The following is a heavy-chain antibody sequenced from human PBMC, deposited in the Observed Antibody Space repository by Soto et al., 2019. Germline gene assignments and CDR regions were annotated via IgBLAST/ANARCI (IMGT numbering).Heavy chain of an antibody. D-gene: IGHD3-3*01. CDR3: AREEELTYYGFWSAGDY. Sequence: EVQLVESGGGLVQPGGSLRLSCAASGFTFSSYSMNWVRQAPGKGLEWVSYISSSSSTIYYADSVKGRFTISRDNAKNSLYLQMNSLRDEDTAVYYCAREEELTYYGFWSAGDYWGQGTLVTVSS. V-gene: IGHV3-48*02. J-gene: IGHJ4*02. CDR2: ISSSSSTI. CDR1: GFTFSSYS.